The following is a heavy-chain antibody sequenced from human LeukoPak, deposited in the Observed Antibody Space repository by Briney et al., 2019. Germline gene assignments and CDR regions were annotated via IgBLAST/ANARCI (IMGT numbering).Heavy chain of an antibody. V-gene: IGHV4-59*01. J-gene: IGHJ4*02. CDR3: ARDLGGYFDY. D-gene: IGHD4-23*01. Sequence: PGGSLRLSCAASGFTFSSYAMSWVRQPPGKGLEWIGYIYYSGSTNYNPSLKSRVTISVDTSKNQFSLKLSSVTAADTAVYSCARDLGGYFDYWGQGTLVTVSS. CDR1: GFTFSSYA. CDR2: IYYSGST.